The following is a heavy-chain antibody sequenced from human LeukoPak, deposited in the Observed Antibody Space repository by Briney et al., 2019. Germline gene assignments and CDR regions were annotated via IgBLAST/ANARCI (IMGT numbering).Heavy chain of an antibody. CDR1: GYTFTSYA. CDR2: IIPIFGTA. CDR3: AVGYSSSTSCYVPGDY. V-gene: IGHV1-69*05. D-gene: IGHD2-2*01. Sequence: SVKVSCKASGYTFTSYAISWVRQAPGQGLEWMGRIIPIFGTANYAQKFQGRVTITTDESTSTAYMELSSLRSEDTAVYYCAVGYSSSTSCYVPGDYWGQGTLVTVSS. J-gene: IGHJ4*02.